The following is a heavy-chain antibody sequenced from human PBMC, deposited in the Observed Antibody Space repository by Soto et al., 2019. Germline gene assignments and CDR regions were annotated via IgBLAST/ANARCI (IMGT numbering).Heavy chain of an antibody. CDR2: INPNSGST. J-gene: IGHJ5*01. V-gene: IGHV1-2*02. Sequence: ASVKVSCKASAYTFTDYYIHWVRQAPGQGLEWMGWINPNSGSTKSTQRFQGSVTMTRDTYISTAYMELTRLRSDDTAVYYCARGGCTAGVWNCCLDSWGQGTLVTVSS. D-gene: IGHD2-8*02. CDR3: ARGGCTAGVWNCCLDS. CDR1: AYTFTDYY.